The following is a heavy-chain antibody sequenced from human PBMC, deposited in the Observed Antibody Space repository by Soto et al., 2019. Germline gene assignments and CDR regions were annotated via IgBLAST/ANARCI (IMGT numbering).Heavy chain of an antibody. CDR3: TKEVIAPFYFYAMDV. CDR2: ISWNSRSI. J-gene: IGHJ6*02. D-gene: IGHD2-15*01. CDR1: GFNFEDFA. Sequence: EVQLVESGGGLVQPGRSLRLSCTASGFNFEDFAMHWVRQSPGKGLEWVSAISWNSRSIDYADSVRGRSTVSRDNGKNSLHLQMNSMRPEPTPSYYCTKEVIAPFYFYAMDVWCQATTVTVSS. V-gene: IGHV3-9*01.